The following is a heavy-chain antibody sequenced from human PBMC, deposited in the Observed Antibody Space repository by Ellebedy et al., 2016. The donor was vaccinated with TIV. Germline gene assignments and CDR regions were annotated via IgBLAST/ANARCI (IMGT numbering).Heavy chain of an antibody. CDR2: INTDNGDT. V-gene: IGHV1-2*02. CDR1: GYTFTAYY. D-gene: IGHD5-24*01. CDR3: ARDPIQADGYRLDY. J-gene: IGHJ4*02. Sequence: ASVKVSCKASGYTFTAYYMHWVRQAPGQGLEWMGCINTDNGDTRYGQKFQGRLTVTRDTAIRTTYMELSTLRSDDTALYYCARDPIQADGYRLDYWGQGTLVTVSS.